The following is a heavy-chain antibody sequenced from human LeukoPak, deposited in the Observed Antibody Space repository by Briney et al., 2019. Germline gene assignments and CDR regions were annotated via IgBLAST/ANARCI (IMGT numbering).Heavy chain of an antibody. D-gene: IGHD6-13*01. Sequence: TPSETLSLTCAVYGGSFSGYYWSWIRQPPGKGLEWIGEINHSGSTNYNPSLKSRVTISVDTSKNQFSLKLSSVTAADTAVYYCAREGDSSSWYGLYYYGMDVWGQGTTVTVSS. CDR1: GGSFSGYY. CDR2: INHSGST. V-gene: IGHV4-34*01. J-gene: IGHJ6*02. CDR3: AREGDSSSWYGLYYYGMDV.